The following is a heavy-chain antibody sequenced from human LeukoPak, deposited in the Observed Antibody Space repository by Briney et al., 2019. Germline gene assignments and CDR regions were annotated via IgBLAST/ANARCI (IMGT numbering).Heavy chain of an antibody. CDR2: ISTYNGNT. V-gene: IGHV1-18*01. CDR3: ARVDPSWSDY. D-gene: IGHD6-13*01. CDR1: GYTFTSYG. J-gene: IGHJ4*02. Sequence: GASVKVSCKAAGYTFTSYGLRWVRQAPGQGLEWMGWISTYNGNTNCAQKLQGRVTMTTDTSTSTAYMELRSLRSDDTAVYYCARVDPSWSDYWGQETLVTVSS.